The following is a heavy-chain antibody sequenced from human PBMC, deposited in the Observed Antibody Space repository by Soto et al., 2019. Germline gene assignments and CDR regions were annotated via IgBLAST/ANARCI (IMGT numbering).Heavy chain of an antibody. D-gene: IGHD6-19*01. CDR2: IDPSDSYT. V-gene: IGHV5-10-1*03. Sequence: EVQLVQSGAEVKKPGESLRISCKGSGYSFTSYWISWVRQMPGKGLEWMGRIDPSDSYTNYSPSFQGHVTISADKSISTAYLQWSSLKASDTAMYYCARHVRARSGWYVYFQHWGQGTLVTVSS. CDR3: ARHVRARSGWYVYFQH. J-gene: IGHJ1*01. CDR1: GYSFTSYW.